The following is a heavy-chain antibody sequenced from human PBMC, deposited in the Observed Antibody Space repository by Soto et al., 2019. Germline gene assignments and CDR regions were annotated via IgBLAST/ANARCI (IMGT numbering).Heavy chain of an antibody. CDR1: GFSLSTSGVG. Sequence: QITLKESGPTLVKPTHTLTLTCTFSGFSLSTSGVGVGWIRQPPGKALEWLAPIYWDDDKRYSPSLKSRLTITKDTPKIQVVLTVTDMDPVDTATYYCVHRYCSSTSCPPGAFHIWCQGTMVTVSS. J-gene: IGHJ3*02. CDR3: VHRYCSSTSCPPGAFHI. D-gene: IGHD2-2*01. V-gene: IGHV2-5*02. CDR2: IYWDDDK.